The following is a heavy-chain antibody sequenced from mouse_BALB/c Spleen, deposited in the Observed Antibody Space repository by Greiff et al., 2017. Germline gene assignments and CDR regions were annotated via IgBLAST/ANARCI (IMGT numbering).Heavy chain of an antibody. CDR1: GYTFTSYV. V-gene: IGHV1-14*01. CDR3: ARWGYYGSSYGFAY. Sequence: VQLKQSGPELVKPGASVKMSCKASGYTFTSYVMHWVKQKPGQGLEWIGYINPYNDGTKYNEKFKGKATLTSDKSSSTAYMELSSLTSEDSAVYYCARWGYYGSSYGFAYWGQGTLVTVSA. J-gene: IGHJ3*01. CDR2: INPYNDGT. D-gene: IGHD1-1*01.